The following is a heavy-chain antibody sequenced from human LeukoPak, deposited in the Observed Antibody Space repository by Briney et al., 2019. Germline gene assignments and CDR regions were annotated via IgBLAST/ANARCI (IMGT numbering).Heavy chain of an antibody. V-gene: IGHV4-59*12. D-gene: IGHD5-12*01. CDR2: IYYSGST. CDR1: GGSISSYY. J-gene: IGHJ4*02. CDR3: ASGGYDLFDF. Sequence: SETLSLTCAVSGGSISSYYWNWIRQPPGKGLEWIGYIYYSGSTNYNPSLKSRVTTSVDTSKNQFSLKLSSVTAADTAVYYCASGGYDLFDFWGQGTLVTASS.